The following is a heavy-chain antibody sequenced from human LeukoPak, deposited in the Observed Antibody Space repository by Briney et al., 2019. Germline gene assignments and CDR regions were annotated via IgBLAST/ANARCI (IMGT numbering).Heavy chain of an antibody. D-gene: IGHD3-10*01. CDR3: ARDRSPSSMVRGVINWFDP. CDR1: GYTFTSYG. J-gene: IGHJ5*02. V-gene: IGHV1-18*01. Sequence: ASVKVSCKASGYTFTSYGISWVRQAPGQGLEWMGWISAYNGNTNYAQKLQGRVTMTTDTSTSTAYMELRSLRSDDTAVYHCARDRSPSSMVRGVINWFDPWGQGTLVTVSS. CDR2: ISAYNGNT.